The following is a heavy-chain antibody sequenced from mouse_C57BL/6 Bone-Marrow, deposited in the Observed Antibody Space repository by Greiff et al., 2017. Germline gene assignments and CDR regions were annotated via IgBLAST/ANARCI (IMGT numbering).Heavy chain of an antibody. CDR2: IDPETGGT. Sequence: VQLQESGAELVRPGASVTLSCKASGYTFTDYEMHWVKQTPVHGLEWIGAIDPETGGTAYNQKFKGKAILTADKSSSTAYMELRSLTSEDSAVYYSTREGITTVVAHWYFDVWGTGTTVTVSS. D-gene: IGHD1-1*01. CDR1: GYTFTDYE. J-gene: IGHJ1*03. V-gene: IGHV1-15*01. CDR3: TREGITTVVAHWYFDV.